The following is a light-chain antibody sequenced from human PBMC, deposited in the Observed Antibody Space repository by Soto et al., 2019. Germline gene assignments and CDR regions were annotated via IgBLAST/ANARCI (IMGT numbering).Light chain of an antibody. CDR3: WSHAGGGTLV. CDR1: SSDVGKYKF. CDR2: EGT. J-gene: IGLJ3*02. Sequence: QCALTQPASVCGSPGQSISVSCTRTSSDVGKYKFVSWYQQHPGKAPKLMIYEGTKRPSGVSNRFSGSKSGNTASLTISGLQAEDEGDYYCWSHAGGGTLVFGGGTKVTV. V-gene: IGLV2-23*01.